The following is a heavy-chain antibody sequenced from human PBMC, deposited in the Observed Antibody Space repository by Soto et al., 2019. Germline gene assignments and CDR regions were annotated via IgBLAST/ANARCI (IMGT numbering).Heavy chain of an antibody. CDR1: GYPFTSYG. CDR3: AIEGSNYNYYAMDG. Sequence: DSVQDSCKASGYPFTSYGISWVRQAPGQEHAWMGWISAYNGNTNYAQKLQGRVTMTTDTSTSTAYMELRSLRSDDTAVYYCAIEGSNYNYYAMDGRGQGTTVTLAS. D-gene: IGHD2-15*01. CDR2: ISAYNGNT. J-gene: IGHJ6*02. V-gene: IGHV1-18*01.